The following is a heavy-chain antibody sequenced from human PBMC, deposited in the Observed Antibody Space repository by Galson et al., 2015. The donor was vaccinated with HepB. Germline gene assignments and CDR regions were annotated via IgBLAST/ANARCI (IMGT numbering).Heavy chain of an antibody. V-gene: IGHV3-64D*06. CDR3: AMRDCSGGRCYYHYNTMDV. CDR1: GIIFNTCA. D-gene: IGHD2-15*01. Sequence: SLRLSCAVSGIIFNTCAMQWVRQAPGRGLEYVAVISANGNGLHQADTVKGRFTVSSDNSKNTLYLQMSSVISEDTAVYYCAMRDCSGGRCYYHYNTMDVWGQGTTVSVSS. J-gene: IGHJ6*02. CDR2: ISANGNGL.